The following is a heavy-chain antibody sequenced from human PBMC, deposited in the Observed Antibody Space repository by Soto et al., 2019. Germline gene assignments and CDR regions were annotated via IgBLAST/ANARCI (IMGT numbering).Heavy chain of an antibody. J-gene: IGHJ4*02. Sequence: GGSLRLSCAASGFTFSSYGMHWVRQAPGKGLEWVAVISYDGSNKYYADSVKGRFTISRDNSKNPLYLQMNSLRAEDTAVYYCAKDASGSGYFDYWGQGTLVTVSS. D-gene: IGHD3-10*01. V-gene: IGHV3-30*18. CDR3: AKDASGSGYFDY. CDR1: GFTFSSYG. CDR2: ISYDGSNK.